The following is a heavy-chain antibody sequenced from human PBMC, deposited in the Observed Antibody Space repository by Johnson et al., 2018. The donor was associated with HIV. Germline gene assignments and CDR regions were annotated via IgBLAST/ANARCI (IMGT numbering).Heavy chain of an antibody. CDR2: IYSGDST. V-gene: IGHV3-66*01. CDR1: GFTFSSNY. J-gene: IGHJ3*02. Sequence: VLLVESGGGLVQPGGSLRLSCAASGFTFSSNYMSWVRQAPGKGLEWVSVIYSGDSTYYADSVKGRFTISRDNSKNTLYLQMNRLRAEDTAVYYCARMTTTVSHHDGFDIWGQGTMVTVSS. CDR3: ARMTTTVSHHDGFDI. D-gene: IGHD4-17*01.